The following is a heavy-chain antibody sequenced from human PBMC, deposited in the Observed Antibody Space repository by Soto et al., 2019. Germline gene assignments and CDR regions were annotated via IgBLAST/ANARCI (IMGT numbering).Heavy chain of an antibody. CDR1: GYTFTSYG. CDR3: AGHPWGIAVAGTLYD. J-gene: IGHJ4*02. CDR2: ISAYNGNA. V-gene: IGHV1-18*01. Sequence: ASVKVSCKASGYTFTSYGISWVRQAPGQGLEWMGWISAYNGNANYAQKLQGRVTMTTDTSTSTAYMEPRSLRSDDTAVYYCAGHPWGIAVAGTLYDWGQGTLVPVSS. D-gene: IGHD6-19*01.